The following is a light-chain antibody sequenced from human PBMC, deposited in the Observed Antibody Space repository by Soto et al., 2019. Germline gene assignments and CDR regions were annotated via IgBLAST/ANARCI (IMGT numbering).Light chain of an antibody. CDR2: KAS. CDR1: QTIDRW. CDR3: QQYDGYPLT. V-gene: IGKV1-5*03. Sequence: DIQMTQSPATLSAFVGDRITITCRASQTIDRWLVWYQQKPGKAPQVLISKASTLESGVPSRFSGSGSGTEFTLTISSLQPDDLATYYCQQYDGYPLTFGGGTNVEMK. J-gene: IGKJ4*01.